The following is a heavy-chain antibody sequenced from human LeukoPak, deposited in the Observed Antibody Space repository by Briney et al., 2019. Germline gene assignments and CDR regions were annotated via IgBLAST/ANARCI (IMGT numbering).Heavy chain of an antibody. CDR3: ARDYCSSTSCLFDY. V-gene: IGHV1-18*01. CDR1: GYTFTSYG. J-gene: IGHJ4*02. Sequence: ASVKVSCKASGYTFTSYGISWVRQAPGQGLEWMGWISAYNGNTNYAQKFQGRATMTRDTSISTAYMELSRLTSDDTAMYYCARDYCSSTSCLFDYWGQGTLVTVSS. CDR2: ISAYNGNT. D-gene: IGHD2-2*01.